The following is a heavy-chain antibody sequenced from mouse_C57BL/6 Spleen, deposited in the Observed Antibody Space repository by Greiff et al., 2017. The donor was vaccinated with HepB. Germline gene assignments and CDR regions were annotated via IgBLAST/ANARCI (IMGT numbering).Heavy chain of an antibody. CDR2: IDPEDGET. CDR1: GFNIKDYY. V-gene: IGHV14-2*01. CDR3: AAPYGSSLAWFAY. J-gene: IGHJ3*01. Sequence: DVQLQESGAELVKPGASVKLSCTASGFNIKDYYMHWVKQRTEQGLEWIGRIDPEDGETKYAPKFQGKATITADTSSNTAYLQLSSLTSEDTAVYYCAAPYGSSLAWFAYWGQGTLVTVSA. D-gene: IGHD1-1*01.